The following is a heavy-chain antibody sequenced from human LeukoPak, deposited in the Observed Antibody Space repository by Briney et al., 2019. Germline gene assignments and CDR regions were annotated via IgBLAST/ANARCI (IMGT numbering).Heavy chain of an antibody. J-gene: IGHJ4*02. V-gene: IGHV1-2*02. CDR3: ARAKQQLVLFDY. CDR1: GYTFTGYY. D-gene: IGHD6-13*01. Sequence: ASVKVSCKASGYTFTGYYMHRVRQAPGQGLEWMGWINPNSGGTNYAQKFQGRVTMTRDTSISTAYMELSRLRSDDTAVYYCARAKQQLVLFDYWGQGTLVTVSS. CDR2: INPNSGGT.